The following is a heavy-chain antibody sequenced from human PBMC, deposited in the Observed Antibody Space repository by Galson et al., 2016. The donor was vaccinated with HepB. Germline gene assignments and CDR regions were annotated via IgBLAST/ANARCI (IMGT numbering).Heavy chain of an antibody. J-gene: IGHJ6*04. Sequence: SLRLSCAASGFTFRSYAMSWVRQAPGKGLEWVSSISGSGGSTYYADSVRGRFTISRDNSKNSLYLQLRSLRAEDTAVYYCARDVLGGSQDFGGGHYYYYYGMDVWGKGTTVTVSS. V-gene: IGHV3-23*01. CDR3: ARDVLGGSQDFGGGHYYYYYGMDV. CDR1: GFTFRSYA. D-gene: IGHD3-16*01. CDR2: ISGSGGST.